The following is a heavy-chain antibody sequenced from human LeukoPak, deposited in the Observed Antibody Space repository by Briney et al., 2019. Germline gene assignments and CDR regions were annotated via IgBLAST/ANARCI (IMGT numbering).Heavy chain of an antibody. V-gene: IGHV3-23*01. CDR2: ISGSGGTT. D-gene: IGHD5-12*01. CDR3: AKGRKWQKDYFDY. Sequence: PGRSLRLSCAAPGFTFSSYGMSWVRQAPGKGLEWVSAISGSGGTTYYADSVKGRFTISRDNSKNTLYLQMNSLRAEDTAVYYCAKGRKWQKDYFDYWGQGTLVTVSS. J-gene: IGHJ4*02. CDR1: GFTFSSYG.